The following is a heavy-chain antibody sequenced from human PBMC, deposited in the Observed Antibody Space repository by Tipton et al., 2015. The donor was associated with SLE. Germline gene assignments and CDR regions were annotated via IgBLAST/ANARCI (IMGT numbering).Heavy chain of an antibody. CDR3: ARGMAHFDY. Sequence: TLSLTCTVSGGSISSYYWSWIRQPPGKGLEWIGEINHSGSTNYNPSLKSRVTISVDTSKNQFSLKLSSVTAADTAVYYCARGMAHFDYWGQGTLVTVSS. V-gene: IGHV4-59*01. CDR2: INHSGST. J-gene: IGHJ4*02. D-gene: IGHD2-8*01. CDR1: GGSISSYY.